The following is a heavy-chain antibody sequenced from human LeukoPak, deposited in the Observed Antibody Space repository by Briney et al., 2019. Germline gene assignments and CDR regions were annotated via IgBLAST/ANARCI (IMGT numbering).Heavy chain of an antibody. D-gene: IGHD2-21*02. CDR3: ATPQVTGTRQAVYY. CDR1: GFTFSSYA. CDR2: ISGSGSST. V-gene: IGHV3-23*01. Sequence: GGSLRLSCAASGFTFSSYAMSWVRQAPGKGLEWVSSISGSGSSTYYADSVKGRFTISRDNSKSTLYLQMNSLRAEDTAVYYCATPQVTGTRQAVYYWGQGTLVTVSS. J-gene: IGHJ4*02.